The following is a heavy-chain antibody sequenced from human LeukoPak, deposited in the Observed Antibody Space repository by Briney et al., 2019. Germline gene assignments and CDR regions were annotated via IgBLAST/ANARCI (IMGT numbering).Heavy chain of an antibody. J-gene: IGHJ5*02. V-gene: IGHV1-24*01. Sequence: ASVKVSCKVSGYTLTELSMHWVRQAPGKGLEWMGGFDPEDGETIYAQKFQGRVTMTEDTSTDTAYTELSSLRSEDTAVYYCATIRLGELSSAYNWFDPWGQGTLVTVSS. D-gene: IGHD3-16*02. CDR3: ATIRLGELSSAYNWFDP. CDR2: FDPEDGET. CDR1: GYTLTELS.